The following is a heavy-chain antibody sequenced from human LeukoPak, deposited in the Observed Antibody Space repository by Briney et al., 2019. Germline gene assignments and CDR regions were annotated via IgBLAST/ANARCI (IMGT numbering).Heavy chain of an antibody. D-gene: IGHD4-17*01. CDR1: GGSISSSSYY. V-gene: IGHV4-39*01. CDR2: IYYSGST. J-gene: IGHJ4*02. Sequence: PSETLSLTCTVSGGSISSSSYYWGWIRQPPGKGLEWIGSIYYSGSTYYNPSLKSRVTISVATPKNQFSLKLSSVTASHTPVYYCARAPTSSYGDFRGGWGDFDYWGQGTLVTVSS. CDR3: ARAPTSSYGDFRGGWGDFDY.